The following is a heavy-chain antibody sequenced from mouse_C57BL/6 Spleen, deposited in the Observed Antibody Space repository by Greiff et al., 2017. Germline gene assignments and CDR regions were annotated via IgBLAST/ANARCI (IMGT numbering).Heavy chain of an antibody. D-gene: IGHD1-1*01. Sequence: QVQLQQSGAELVKPGASVKLSCKASGYTFTSYWMHWVKQRPGQGLEWIGMIHPNSGSTNYNEKFKSKATLTVDKSSSTAYMQLSSLTSEDSAVYYCARSDYYGSPWYFDVWGTGTTVTVSS. J-gene: IGHJ1*03. V-gene: IGHV1-64*01. CDR1: GYTFTSYW. CDR3: ARSDYYGSPWYFDV. CDR2: IHPNSGST.